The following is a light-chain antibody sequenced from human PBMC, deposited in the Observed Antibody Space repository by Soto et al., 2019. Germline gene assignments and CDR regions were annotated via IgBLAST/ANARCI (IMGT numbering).Light chain of an antibody. V-gene: IGKV1-5*01. Sequence: DIQMTQSPSTLSASVGDRVTITCRASQSIGSWLAWYQQKPGKAPKLLIYDASSLESGVPSRFSCSGSGTEFTLTIGSLQPDDFATYYCQQYNSYSRTFGQGTKVEIK. CDR1: QSIGSW. CDR3: QQYNSYSRT. CDR2: DAS. J-gene: IGKJ1*01.